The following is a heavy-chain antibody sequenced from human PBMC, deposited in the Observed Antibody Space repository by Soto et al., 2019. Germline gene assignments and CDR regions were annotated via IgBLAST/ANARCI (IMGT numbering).Heavy chain of an antibody. J-gene: IGHJ4*02. D-gene: IGHD6-19*01. CDR3: AKAPPPYSSGWYFYFDY. V-gene: IGHV3-23*01. CDR2: ISGSGGST. CDR1: GFTFSSYA. Sequence: GGSLRLSCAASGFTFSSYAMILVRQAPGKGLEWVSAISGSGGSTYYADSVKGRFTISRDNSKNTLYLQMNSLRAEDTAVYYCAKAPPPYSSGWYFYFDYWGQGTLVTVSS.